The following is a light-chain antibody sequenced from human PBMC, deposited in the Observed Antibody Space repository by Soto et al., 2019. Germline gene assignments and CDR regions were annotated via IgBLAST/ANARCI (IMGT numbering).Light chain of an antibody. CDR1: STVLYDFGF. CDR3: ASYSGTTLYV. CDR2: DVS. J-gene: IGLJ1*01. Sequence: QSALAQPASVSGSPGQSVTVSCTGPSTVLYDFGFVSWYRQYPGQAPKLLIHDVSTRPSGVSDRFSGSKSANTASLTISGLRAEYEADYYCASYSGTTLYVFGTGTKVTVL. V-gene: IGLV2-14*03.